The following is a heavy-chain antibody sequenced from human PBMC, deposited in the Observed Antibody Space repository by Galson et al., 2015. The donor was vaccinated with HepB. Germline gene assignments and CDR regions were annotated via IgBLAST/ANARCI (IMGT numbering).Heavy chain of an antibody. CDR2: IVVGSGNT. V-gene: IGHV1-58*01. J-gene: IGHJ4*02. D-gene: IGHD1-26*01. CDR1: GFTFTSSA. Sequence: SVKVSCKASGFTFTSSAVQWVRQARGQRLEWIGWIVVGSGNTNYAQKFQERVTITRDMSTSTAYMELSSLRSEDTAVYYCAAGSIVGATTPVDYWGQGTLVTVSS. CDR3: AAGSIVGATTPVDY.